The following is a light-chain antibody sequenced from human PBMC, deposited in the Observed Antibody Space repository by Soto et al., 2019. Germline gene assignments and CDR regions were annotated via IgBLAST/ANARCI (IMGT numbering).Light chain of an antibody. CDR1: SSDVGGYKY. Sequence: QSALTQPASVSASPGQSITISCTGTSSDVGGYKYVSWYQQHPGKAPKLMIYEVSNRPSGVSNRFSGSKSGNTASLTISGLQAEDEADYYCSSYTSSFVVFGGGTKLTVL. J-gene: IGLJ2*01. CDR3: SSYTSSFVV. CDR2: EVS. V-gene: IGLV2-14*01.